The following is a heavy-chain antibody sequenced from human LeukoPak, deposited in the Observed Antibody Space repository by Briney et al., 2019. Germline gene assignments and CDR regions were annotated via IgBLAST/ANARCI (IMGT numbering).Heavy chain of an antibody. V-gene: IGHV4-30-4*08. Sequence: PSQTLSLTCTVSGGSISSGDYYWSWIRQPPGKGLEWVGYIYYSGSTYYNPSLKSGVTISVDTSKNQFSLKLSSVTAADTAVYYCARTATRELKEGGTYYFDYWGQGTLVTVSS. J-gene: IGHJ4*02. CDR2: IYYSGST. CDR1: GGSISSGDYY. D-gene: IGHD1-26*01. CDR3: ARTATRELKEGGTYYFDY.